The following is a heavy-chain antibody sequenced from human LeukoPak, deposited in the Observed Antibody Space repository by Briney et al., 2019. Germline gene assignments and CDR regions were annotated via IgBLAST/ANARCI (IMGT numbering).Heavy chain of an antibody. D-gene: IGHD6-19*01. J-gene: IGHJ4*02. V-gene: IGHV4-59*01. CDR3: ARAEKAVTGTLDS. CDR2: MYNRGST. CDR1: GDSISNYY. Sequence: SETLSLTCTASGDSISNYYWSWIRQSPGKELEWIGYMYNRGSTIYNPSLKSRVTISTDTSKNQFSLRLTSVTAADTAVYYCARAEKAVTGTLDSWGQGTLITVSS.